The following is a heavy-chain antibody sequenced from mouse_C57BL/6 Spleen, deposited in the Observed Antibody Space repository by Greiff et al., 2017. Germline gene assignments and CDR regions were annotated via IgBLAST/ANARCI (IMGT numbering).Heavy chain of an antibody. J-gene: IGHJ2*01. Sequence: QVQLQQSGPELVKPGASVKISCKASGYAFSSSWMNWVKQRPGQGLEWIGRIYPGDGDTNYNGKFKGKATLTADKSSSTAYMQLSSLTSEDSAVYFCARGKDYYGSNYFDYWGQGTTLTVSS. D-gene: IGHD1-1*01. CDR1: GYAFSSSW. CDR3: ARGKDYYGSNYFDY. CDR2: IYPGDGDT. V-gene: IGHV1-82*01.